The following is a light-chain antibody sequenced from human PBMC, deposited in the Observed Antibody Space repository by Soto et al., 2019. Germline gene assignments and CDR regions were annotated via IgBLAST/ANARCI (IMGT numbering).Light chain of an antibody. CDR1: SSNIGSNT. V-gene: IGLV1-44*01. Sequence: QSVLTQPPSASGTPGQRVTISCSGSSSNIGSNTVNWYQQLPGTAPKLLIYSNIQRPSGVPDRFSGSKSGTSASLAISGLQSVDEADYYCAAWDSSLNGRVFGGGTKLTVL. CDR2: SNI. CDR3: AAWDSSLNGRV. J-gene: IGLJ3*02.